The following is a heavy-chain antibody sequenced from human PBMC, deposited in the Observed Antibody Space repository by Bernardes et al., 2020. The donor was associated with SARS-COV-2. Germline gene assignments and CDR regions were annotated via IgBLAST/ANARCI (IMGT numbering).Heavy chain of an antibody. Sequence: GGSLRLSCAASGLTFSSYWMHWVRQVPGKGLVWVSRISSDGSSTSSADSVKGRFTISRDNAKNTLYLQMNSLRAEDTAVYYCARPGRPGAYYFDYWGQGTLVTVSS. V-gene: IGHV3-74*01. CDR1: GLTFSSYW. CDR3: ARPGRPGAYYFDY. CDR2: ISSDGSST. D-gene: IGHD1-26*01. J-gene: IGHJ4*02.